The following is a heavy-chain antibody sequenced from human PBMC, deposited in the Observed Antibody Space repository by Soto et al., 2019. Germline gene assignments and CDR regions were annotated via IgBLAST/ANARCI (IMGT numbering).Heavy chain of an antibody. D-gene: IGHD2-21*02. Sequence: GGSLRLSCAASGFTFSSYSMNWVRQAPGKGLEWVSSISSSSSYIYYADAVKGRFTISRDNAKNSLYLQMNSLRAEDTAVYYCARESYCGGDCYAHYDYWGQGTLVTVSS. CDR2: ISSSSSYI. CDR3: ARESYCGGDCYAHYDY. CDR1: GFTFSSYS. V-gene: IGHV3-21*01. J-gene: IGHJ4*02.